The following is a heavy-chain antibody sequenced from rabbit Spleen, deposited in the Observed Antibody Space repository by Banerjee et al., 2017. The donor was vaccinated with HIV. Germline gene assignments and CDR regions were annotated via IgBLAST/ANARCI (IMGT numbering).Heavy chain of an antibody. J-gene: IGHJ6*01. CDR2: IDTGSSGFT. CDR3: ARATSSSFSSYGMDL. V-gene: IGHV1S45*01. Sequence: QEQLEESGGDLVKPEGSLTLTCTASGFSFSSSYWMCWVRQAPGKGLEWIACIDTGSSGFTCFASWAKGRFTISKTSSTPVTLQMTSLTAADTATYFCARATSSSFSSYGMDLWGPGTLVTVS. CDR1: GFSFSSSYW. D-gene: IGHD1-1*01.